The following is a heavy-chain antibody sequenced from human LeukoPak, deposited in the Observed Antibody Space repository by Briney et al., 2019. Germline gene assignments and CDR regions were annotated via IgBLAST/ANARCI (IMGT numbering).Heavy chain of an antibody. Sequence: SETLSHTCAVYGGSFSGYYWSWIRQPPGKGLEWIGEINHSGSTNYNPSLKSRVTISVDTSKNQFSLKLSSVTAADTAVYYCAGVTYYDFWSGSNNQDAFDIWGQGTMVTVSS. CDR1: GGSFSGYY. J-gene: IGHJ3*02. CDR3: AGVTYYDFWSGSNNQDAFDI. CDR2: INHSGST. V-gene: IGHV4-34*01. D-gene: IGHD3-3*01.